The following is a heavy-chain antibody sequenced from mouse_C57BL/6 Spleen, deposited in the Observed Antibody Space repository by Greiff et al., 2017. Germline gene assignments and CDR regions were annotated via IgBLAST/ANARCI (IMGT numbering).Heavy chain of an antibody. CDR2: IWSDGST. CDR3: ARSPYYSNYVSYAMDY. V-gene: IGHV2-6*03. CDR1: GFSLTSYG. Sequence: QVQLKESGPGLVAPSQSLSITCTVSGFSLTSYGVHWVRQPPGKGLEWLVVIWSDGSTTYNSALKSRLSISKDNSKSQVFLKMNSLQTDDTAMYYCARSPYYSNYVSYAMDYWGQGTSVTVSS. D-gene: IGHD2-5*01. J-gene: IGHJ4*01.